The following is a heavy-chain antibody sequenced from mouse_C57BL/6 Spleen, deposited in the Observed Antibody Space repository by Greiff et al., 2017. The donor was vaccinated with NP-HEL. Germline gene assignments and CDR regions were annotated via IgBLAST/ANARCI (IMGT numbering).Heavy chain of an antibody. V-gene: IGHV3-6*01. CDR1: GYSITSGYY. Sequence: ESGPGLVKPSQSLSLTCSVTGYSITSGYYWNWIRQFPGNKLEWMGYISYDGSNNYNPSLKNRISITRDTSKNQFFLKLNSVTTEDTATYYCATGDYDGSYYAMDYWGQGTSVTVSS. J-gene: IGHJ4*01. CDR2: ISYDGSN. CDR3: ATGDYDGSYYAMDY. D-gene: IGHD2-4*01.